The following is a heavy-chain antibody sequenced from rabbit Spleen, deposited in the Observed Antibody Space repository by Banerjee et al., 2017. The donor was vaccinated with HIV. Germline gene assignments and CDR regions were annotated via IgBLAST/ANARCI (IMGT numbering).Heavy chain of an antibody. V-gene: IGHV1S45*01. Sequence: QEQLEESAGGLVQPGGSLKLSCKASGFTLSSYYMNWVRQAPGKGLKWIACINTWSGRPVYASWAKGRFTMSRTSSTKVTLQMTSLTAADTATYFCARDTGSSFSSYGMDLWGQGTLVTVS. J-gene: IGHJ6*01. D-gene: IGHD8-1*01. CDR2: INTWSGRP. CDR1: GFTLSSYYM. CDR3: ARDTGSSFSSYGMDL.